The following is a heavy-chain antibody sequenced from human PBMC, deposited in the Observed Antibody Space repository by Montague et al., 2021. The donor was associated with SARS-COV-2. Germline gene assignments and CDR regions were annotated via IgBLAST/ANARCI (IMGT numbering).Heavy chain of an antibody. D-gene: IGHD5-12*01. CDR1: GGSISSYY. CDR2: IYYSGST. V-gene: IGHV4-59*01. Sequence: SETLSLTCTVSGGSISSYYWSWIRQPPGRGLQWIGYIYYSGSTNYNPSLKSRVTISVDTSKNQFTLRLSSVTAADTAVYYCANCRRTPLRFGTFYYGMDVWGQGTTVTVSS. J-gene: IGHJ6*02. CDR3: ANCRRTPLRFGTFYYGMDV.